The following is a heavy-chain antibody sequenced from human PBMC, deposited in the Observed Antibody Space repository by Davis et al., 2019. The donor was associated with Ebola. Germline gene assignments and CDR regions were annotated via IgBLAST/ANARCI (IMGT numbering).Heavy chain of an antibody. CDR1: GFTFSSYD. CDR3: ARGEAAGSGDNV. CDR2: IGTAGDT. D-gene: IGHD6-13*01. Sequence: GGSLRLSCAASGFTFSSYDMHWVRQATGKGLEWVSAIGTAGDTYYPGSVKGRFTISRENAKNSLYLQMNSLRAEDTAVYYCARGEAAGSGDNVWGQGTLVTVSS. J-gene: IGHJ4*02. V-gene: IGHV3-13*01.